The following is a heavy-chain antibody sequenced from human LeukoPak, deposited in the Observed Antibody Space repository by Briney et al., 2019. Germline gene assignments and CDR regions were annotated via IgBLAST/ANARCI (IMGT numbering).Heavy chain of an antibody. D-gene: IGHD6-19*01. CDR3: ARRSPYSTGWSSYFDY. J-gene: IGHJ4*02. V-gene: IGHV4-4*02. CDR1: GGSISSTNW. Sequence: SETLSLTCAVSGGSISSTNWWSWVRQPPGKGLEWIGEIYRSGTTNYKPSLKSRVTISLDKSRNHFSLKLTSVTAADSAVYHCARRSPYSTGWSSYFDYWGQGALVTVSS. CDR2: IYRSGTT.